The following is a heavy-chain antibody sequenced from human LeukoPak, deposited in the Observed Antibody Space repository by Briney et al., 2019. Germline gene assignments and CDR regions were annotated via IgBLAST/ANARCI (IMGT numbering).Heavy chain of an antibody. D-gene: IGHD3-10*01. J-gene: IGHJ4*02. Sequence: PGGSLRLSCAASGFTFSSYAMSWVRQAPGKGLEWVSAISGSGGSTYYADSVKGRFTISRDNSKNTLYLQMNSLRAEDTAVYYCATVLGTMVRGPGFDYWGQGTLVTVSS. CDR3: ATVLGTMVRGPGFDY. V-gene: IGHV3-23*01. CDR1: GFTFSSYA. CDR2: ISGSGGST.